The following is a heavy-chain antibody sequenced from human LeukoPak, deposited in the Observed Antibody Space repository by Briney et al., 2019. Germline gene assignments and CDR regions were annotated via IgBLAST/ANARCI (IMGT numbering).Heavy chain of an antibody. CDR3: ARGDYVWGSYYLHVWFDP. CDR2: IYFRGNT. CDR1: GGSVSSSSYY. V-gene: IGHV4-39*07. J-gene: IGHJ5*02. Sequence: SETLSLTCTVSGGSVSSSSYYWGWIRQPPGKGLEWIGSIYFRGNTYYNPSLKSRVTISVDRSKNQFSLKLSSVTAADTAVYYCARGDYVWGSYYLHVWFDPWGQGTLVTVSS. D-gene: IGHD3-16*01.